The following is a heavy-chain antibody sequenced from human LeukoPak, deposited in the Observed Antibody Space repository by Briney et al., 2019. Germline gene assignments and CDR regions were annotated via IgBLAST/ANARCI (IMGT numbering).Heavy chain of an antibody. V-gene: IGHV3-21*01. CDR2: ISSSSSYI. Sequence: GGSLRLSCAASGFTFSSYSMNWVRQAPGKGLEWVSSISSSSSYIYYADSVKGRFTISRDNAKNSLYLQMNSLRAEDTAVYYCARDWGYDSSGYYPRSFDYWGQGTLVTASS. CDR3: ARDWGYDSSGYYPRSFDY. J-gene: IGHJ4*02. D-gene: IGHD3-22*01. CDR1: GFTFSSYS.